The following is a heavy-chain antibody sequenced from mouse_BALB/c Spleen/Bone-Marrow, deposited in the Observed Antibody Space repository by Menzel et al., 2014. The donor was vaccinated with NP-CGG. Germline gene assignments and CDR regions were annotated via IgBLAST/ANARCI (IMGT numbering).Heavy chain of an antibody. D-gene: IGHD1-1*01. CDR3: ARPLYYYGSSHFYAMDY. J-gene: IGHJ4*01. V-gene: IGHV5-12-1*01. CDR2: ISSGGGST. CDR1: GFAFSSYD. Sequence: EVKLVDSGGGLVKPGGSLKLSCAASGFAFSSYDMSWVRQTPEKRLEWVAYISSGGGSTYYPDTVKGRFTISRDNAKNTPDHQMSSLKYEDTAMYYCARPLYYYGSSHFYAMDYWGQGTSVTVSS.